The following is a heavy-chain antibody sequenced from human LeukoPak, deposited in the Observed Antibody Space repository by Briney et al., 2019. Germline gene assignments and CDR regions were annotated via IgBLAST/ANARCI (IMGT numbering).Heavy chain of an antibody. CDR3: AKVLRRTTVTTLDAFDI. V-gene: IGHV3-23*01. CDR2: ISGSGGST. D-gene: IGHD4-17*01. Sequence: PGGSLRLSCAASGFTFSSYAMSWVRQAPGKGLEWVSAISGSGGSTYYADSVKGRFTISRDNSENTLYLQMNSLRAEDTAVYYCAKVLRRTTVTTLDAFDIWGQGTMVTVSS. CDR1: GFTFSSYA. J-gene: IGHJ3*02.